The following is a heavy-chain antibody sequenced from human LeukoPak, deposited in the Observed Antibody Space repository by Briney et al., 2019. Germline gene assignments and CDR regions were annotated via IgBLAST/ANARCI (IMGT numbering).Heavy chain of an antibody. Sequence: GGSLRLSCAASGFTFSSYWMSWVRQAPGKGLEWVANIKQDGSEKYYVDSVKGRFTISRDNAKNSLYLQMNSLRAEDTAVYYCARAPRRLWFGELSDRYYFDYWGQGTLVTVSS. J-gene: IGHJ4*02. CDR3: ARAPRRLWFGELSDRYYFDY. CDR1: GFTFSSYW. D-gene: IGHD3-10*01. V-gene: IGHV3-7*04. CDR2: IKQDGSEK.